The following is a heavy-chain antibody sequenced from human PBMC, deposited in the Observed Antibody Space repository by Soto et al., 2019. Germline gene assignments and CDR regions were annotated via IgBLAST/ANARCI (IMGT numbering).Heavy chain of an antibody. CDR2: IYYSGST. D-gene: IGHD3-16*02. CDR3: ARGPRYDYIWGSYRYPGAVGLNY. J-gene: IGHJ4*02. Sequence: PSETLSLTCTVSGCSISSYYWSWIRQPPGKGLEWIGYIYYSGSTNYNPSLKSRVTISVDTSKNQFSLKLSSVTAADTAVYYCARGPRYDYIWGSYRYPGAVGLNYWGQGTLVTVSS. CDR1: GCSISSYY. V-gene: IGHV4-59*01.